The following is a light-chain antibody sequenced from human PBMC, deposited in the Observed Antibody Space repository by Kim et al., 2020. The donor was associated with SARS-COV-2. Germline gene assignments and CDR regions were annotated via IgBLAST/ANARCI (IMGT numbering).Light chain of an antibody. Sequence: QSVLTQPPSVSGAPGQRVTISCTGSSSDIGAGYDVHWYQQLPGTAPKLLIYGHNNRPSGVPDRFSASKSGTSASLAITGLQAEDEANYYCQSYDSSLSGWVFGGGTQLTVL. CDR2: GHN. V-gene: IGLV1-40*01. J-gene: IGLJ3*02. CDR1: SSDIGAGYD. CDR3: QSYDSSLSGWV.